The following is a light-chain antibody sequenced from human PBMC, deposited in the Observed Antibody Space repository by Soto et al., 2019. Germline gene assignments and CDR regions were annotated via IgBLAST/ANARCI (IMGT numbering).Light chain of an antibody. J-gene: IGKJ5*01. Sequence: IVLTHSPGTLSLSPWERATLSCRASQSVSSSYLAWYQQKPGQAPRLLIYGASSRATGIPDRFSGSGSGTEFTLTISSLQSEDFAVYYCQQYNNWPITFGQGTRLEIK. CDR1: QSVSSSY. V-gene: IGKV3-20*01. CDR2: GAS. CDR3: QQYNNWPIT.